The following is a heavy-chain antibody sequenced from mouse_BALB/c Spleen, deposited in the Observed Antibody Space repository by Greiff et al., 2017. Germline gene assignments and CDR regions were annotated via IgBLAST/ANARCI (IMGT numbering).Heavy chain of an antibody. CDR3: ATYYGNYGAMDY. CDR1: GFSLTSYG. J-gene: IGHJ4*01. Sequence: VKLMESGPGLVQPSQSLSITCTASGFSLTSYGVHWVRQSPGKGLEWLGVIWSGGSTDYNAAFISRLSISKDNSKSQVFFKMNSLQANDTAIYYCATYYGNYGAMDYWGQGTSVTVSS. CDR2: IWSGGST. V-gene: IGHV2-2*02. D-gene: IGHD2-10*01.